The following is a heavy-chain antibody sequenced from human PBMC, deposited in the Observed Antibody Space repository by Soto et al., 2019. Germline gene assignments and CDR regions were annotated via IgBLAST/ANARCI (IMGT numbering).Heavy chain of an antibody. CDR2: ISSSGSST. CDR3: AKGRGLLATYPFDY. CDR1: GVTFCSYG. D-gene: IGHD5-12*01. V-gene: IGHV3-23*01. J-gene: IGHJ4*02. Sequence: GVSLELFLASSGVTFCSYGMNWFRQSPGKGLEWVSAISSSGSSTYYADSVKGRFTISRDNAKNTLYLQMSSLRAEDTALYYCAKGRGLLATYPFDYWGQGTLVTVSS.